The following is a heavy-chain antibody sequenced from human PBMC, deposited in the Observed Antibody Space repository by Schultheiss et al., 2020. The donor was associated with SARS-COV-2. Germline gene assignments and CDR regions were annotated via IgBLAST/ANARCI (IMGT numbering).Heavy chain of an antibody. Sequence: SETLSLTCTVSGGSISSYYWSWIRQPAGKGLEWIGRIYTSGSTNYNPSLKSRVTMSVDTSKNQFSLKLSSVTAEDTAVYYCARDGAGYCSGGSCYSPFDYWGQGTLVTVSS. CDR3: ARDGAGYCSGGSCYSPFDY. J-gene: IGHJ4*02. CDR1: GGSISSYY. D-gene: IGHD2-15*01. V-gene: IGHV4-4*07. CDR2: IYTSGST.